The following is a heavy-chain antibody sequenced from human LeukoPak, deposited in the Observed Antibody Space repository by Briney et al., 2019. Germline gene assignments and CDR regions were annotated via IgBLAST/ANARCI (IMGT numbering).Heavy chain of an antibody. CDR1: GFTSGIYA. V-gene: IGHV3-23*01. Sequence: GGSLRLSCAASGFTSGIYAMSWVRQAPGKGLEWVSAFSGSGDSFYADSVKGRFTISRDTSNKILYLQMSSLRAEDTAVYYCGKEVERHFDLKYWGQGTLVTVSS. J-gene: IGHJ4*02. CDR2: FSGSGDS. CDR3: GKEVERHFDLKY.